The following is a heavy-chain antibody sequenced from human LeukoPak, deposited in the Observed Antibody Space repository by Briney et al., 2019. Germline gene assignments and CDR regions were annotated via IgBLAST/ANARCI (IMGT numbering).Heavy chain of an antibody. CDR1: GGTFSSYA. V-gene: IGHV1-69*04. D-gene: IGHD3-22*01. Sequence: SVKVSCKASGGTFSSYAISWVRQAPGQGLEWMGRIIPILGIANYAQKFQGRVTITADKSTSTAYMELSSLRSEDTAVYYCARATMASSGYYSIWGQGTMVTVSS. J-gene: IGHJ3*02. CDR3: ARATMASSGYYSI. CDR2: IIPILGIA.